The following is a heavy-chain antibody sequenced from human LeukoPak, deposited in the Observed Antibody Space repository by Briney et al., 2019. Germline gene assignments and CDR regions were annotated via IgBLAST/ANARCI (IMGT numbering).Heavy chain of an antibody. J-gene: IGHJ6*02. V-gene: IGHV1-8*01. CDR2: MNPNSGNT. CDR3: ARGLNVVVPAAINYYYGMDV. CDR1: GYTFTSYD. Sequence: GASVKVSCKASGYTFTSYDINWVRQATGQGPEWMGWMNPNSGNTGYAQKFQGRVTMTRNTSISTAYMELSSLRSEDTAVYYCARGLNVVVPAAINYYYGMDVWGQGTTVTVSS. D-gene: IGHD2-2*01.